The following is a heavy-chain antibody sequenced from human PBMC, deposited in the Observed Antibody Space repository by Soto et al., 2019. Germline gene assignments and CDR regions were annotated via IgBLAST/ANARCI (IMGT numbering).Heavy chain of an antibody. CDR2: IKQDGSEK. CDR1: GFTFSSYA. CDR3: AKEGGLSGSYYISSSYYFDY. Sequence: SLRLSCAASGFTFSSYAMHWVRQAPGKGLEWVANIKQDGSEKYYVDSVKGRFTISRDNAKNSLYLQMNSLRAEDTSVYYCAKEGGLSGSYYISSSYYFDYWGQGTLVTVSS. V-gene: IGHV3-7*01. D-gene: IGHD1-26*01. J-gene: IGHJ4*02.